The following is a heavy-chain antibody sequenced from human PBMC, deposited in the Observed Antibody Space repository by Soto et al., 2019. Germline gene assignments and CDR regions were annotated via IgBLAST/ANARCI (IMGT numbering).Heavy chain of an antibody. CDR2: IYYSGST. V-gene: IGHV4-59*08. J-gene: IGHJ4*02. CDR3: ARHVDCSSTSCYGVDY. D-gene: IGHD2-2*01. Sequence: PSETLSLTCTVSGGSISSYYWSWIRQPPGKGLEWIGYIYYSGSTNYNPSLKSRVTISVDTSKNQFSLKLSSVTAADTAVYYCARHVDCSSTSCYGVDYWGQGTLVTVSS. CDR1: GGSISSYY.